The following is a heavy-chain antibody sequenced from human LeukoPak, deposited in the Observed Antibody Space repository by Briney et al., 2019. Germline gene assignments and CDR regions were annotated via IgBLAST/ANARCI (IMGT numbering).Heavy chain of an antibody. CDR2: IYYTGST. CDR1: GGSISSISYY. D-gene: IGHD1-26*01. CDR3: ARRFSGSSELDY. V-gene: IGHV4-39*01. Sequence: SETLSLTCTISGGSISSISYYWGWIRQPPGKGLEWIGSIYYTGSTYYNPSLKSRVTVSVDTSKNQLSLNLRSVTAADTAVYCCARRFSGSSELDYWGQGTLVTVSS. J-gene: IGHJ4*02.